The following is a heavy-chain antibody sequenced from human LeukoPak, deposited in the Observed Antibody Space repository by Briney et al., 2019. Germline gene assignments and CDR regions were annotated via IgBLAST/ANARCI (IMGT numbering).Heavy chain of an antibody. V-gene: IGHV3-23*01. CDR2: FSGNGGTT. Sequence: GGSLRLSCAASGLTFSNYAMSWVRQAPGKGLEWVSAFSGNGGTTYYAHSVKGRFTISRANSKNTLYLQMNSLRIDETAVYYCARGYCTNTSCYFAWFDPWGQGTLVTVSS. CDR3: ARGYCTNTSCYFAWFDP. CDR1: GLTFSNYA. J-gene: IGHJ5*02. D-gene: IGHD2-2*01.